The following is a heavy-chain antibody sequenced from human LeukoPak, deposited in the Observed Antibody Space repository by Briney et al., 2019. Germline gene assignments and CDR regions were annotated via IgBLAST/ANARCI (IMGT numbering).Heavy chain of an antibody. CDR3: ARGCSSTSCYMDY. Sequence: GGSLRLSRAASGFTFSSYSMNWVRQAPGKGLEWVSSISSSSYIYYADSVKGRFTISRDNAKNSLYLQMNSLRAEDTAVYYCARGCSSTSCYMDYWGQGTLVTVSS. CDR1: GFTFSSYS. D-gene: IGHD2-2*02. CDR2: ISSSSYI. V-gene: IGHV3-21*01. J-gene: IGHJ4*02.